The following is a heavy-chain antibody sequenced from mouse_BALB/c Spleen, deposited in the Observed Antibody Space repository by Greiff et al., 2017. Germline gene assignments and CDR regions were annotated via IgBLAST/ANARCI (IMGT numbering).Heavy chain of an antibody. CDR2: ILPGSGST. V-gene: IGHV1-9*01. J-gene: IGHJ2*01. Sequence: QVQLQQSGAELMKPGASVKISCKATGYTFSSYWIEWVKQRPGHGLEWIGEILPGSGSTNYNEKFKGKATFTADTSSNTAYMQLSSLTSEDSAVYYCARSPYGNYVGYFDYWGQGTTLTVSS. CDR1: GYTFSSYW. D-gene: IGHD2-1*01. CDR3: ARSPYGNYVGYFDY.